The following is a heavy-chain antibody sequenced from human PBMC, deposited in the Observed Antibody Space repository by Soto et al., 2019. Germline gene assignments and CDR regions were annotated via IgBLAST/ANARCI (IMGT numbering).Heavy chain of an antibody. D-gene: IGHD3-22*01. Sequence: SVKVSCKASVGSFSSYAISWVRQAPGQGLEWMGGIIPIFGTANYAQKFQGRVTITADKSTSTAYMELSSLRSEDTAVYYCASPPTSSGYTFDYWGQGTLVTVSS. V-gene: IGHV1-69*06. CDR1: VGSFSSYA. J-gene: IGHJ4*02. CDR3: ASPPTSSGYTFDY. CDR2: IIPIFGTA.